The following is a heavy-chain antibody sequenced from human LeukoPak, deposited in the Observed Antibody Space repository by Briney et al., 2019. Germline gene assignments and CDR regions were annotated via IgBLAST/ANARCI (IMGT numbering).Heavy chain of an antibody. CDR3: ARTSGANVYTYSFQY. CDR1: GLTFDDYG. V-gene: IGHV3-20*04. Sequence: GGSLRLSCVVSGLTFDDYGMIWVRQAPGGGLEWVSGINWDGGTTTYADSVTARFTISRDNAKNYLYLQMNSLRVEDTAFYYCARTSGANVYTYSFQYWGRGTLVTVSS. D-gene: IGHD1-26*01. CDR2: INWDGGTT. J-gene: IGHJ4*02.